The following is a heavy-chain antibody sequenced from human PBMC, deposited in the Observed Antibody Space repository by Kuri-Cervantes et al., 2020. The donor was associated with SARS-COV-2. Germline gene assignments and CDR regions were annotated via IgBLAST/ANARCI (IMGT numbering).Heavy chain of an antibody. CDR3: TRVGYYGSGSYPRSFDY. D-gene: IGHD3-10*01. CDR1: GFTFGDYA. CDR2: IRSKAYGGTT. J-gene: IGHJ4*02. V-gene: IGHV3-49*04. Sequence: GESLKISCTASGFTFGDYAMSWVRQAPGKGLEWVGFIRSKAYGGTTEYAASVKGRFTISRDDSKSIAYLQMNSLKTEDTAVYYCTRVGYYGSGSYPRSFDYWGQGTLVTVSS.